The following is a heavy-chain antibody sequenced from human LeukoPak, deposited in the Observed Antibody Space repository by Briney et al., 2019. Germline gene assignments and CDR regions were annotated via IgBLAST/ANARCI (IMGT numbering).Heavy chain of an antibody. J-gene: IGHJ6*03. CDR3: ARLKFYDSTGYSPGHYMEV. V-gene: IGHV4-4*07. CDR1: GGPIYSYY. Sequence: PSETLSLTCTVSGGPIYSYYWRWIRQTAGKGLEWIGRLYPGVSTNYNPSLKSRVTMSVDTSKNQFALKLSAVTAADTAVYYCARLKFYDSTGYSPGHYMEVWGKGTTVTVSS. CDR2: LYPGVST. D-gene: IGHD3-22*01.